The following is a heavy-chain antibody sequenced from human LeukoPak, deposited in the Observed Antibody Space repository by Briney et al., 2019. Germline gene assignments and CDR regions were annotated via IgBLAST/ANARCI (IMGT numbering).Heavy chain of an antibody. J-gene: IGHJ4*02. CDR2: IYHSGST. CDR3: TRDLSGGWFFDY. Sequence: SETLSLTCAVSGGSISSSNWWSWVRQPPGKGLEWIGEIYHSGSTNYNPSLKSRVTISVDKSKNQFSLKLSSVTAADTAVYYCTRDLSGGWFFDYWGQGTLVTVSS. V-gene: IGHV4-4*02. CDR1: GGSISSSNW. D-gene: IGHD6-19*01.